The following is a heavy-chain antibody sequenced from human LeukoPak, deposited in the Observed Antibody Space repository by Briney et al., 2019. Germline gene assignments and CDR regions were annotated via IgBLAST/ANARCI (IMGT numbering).Heavy chain of an antibody. CDR3: ARDRDSSGWYRWASGTRTVNWFDP. V-gene: IGHV1-2*02. D-gene: IGHD6-19*01. Sequence: GASVKVSCKASGYTFTGYYMHWVRQAPGQGLEWMGWINPNSGGTNYAQKFQGRVTMTRDTSISTAYMELSRLRSDDTAVYYCARDRDSSGWYRWASGTRTVNWFDPWGQGTLVTVSS. CDR2: INPNSGGT. J-gene: IGHJ5*02. CDR1: GYTFTGYY.